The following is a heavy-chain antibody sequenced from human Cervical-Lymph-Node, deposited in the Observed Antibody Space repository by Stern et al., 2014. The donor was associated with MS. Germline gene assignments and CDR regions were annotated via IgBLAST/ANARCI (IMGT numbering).Heavy chain of an antibody. CDR1: GGSISSHY. V-gene: IGHV4-59*08. CDR2: IDYSGST. Sequence: QVQLQESGPGLVKPSETLSVTCTVSGGSISSHYWSWIRQPPGKGLEWIGYIDYSGSTKYNPSLKGRVPISVDPPKNQFPLKLSSGTAADTAIYYCARHVAGYDDYGVDYWGQGTLVTVTS. CDR3: ARHVAGYDDYGVDY. J-gene: IGHJ4*02. D-gene: IGHD4-17*01.